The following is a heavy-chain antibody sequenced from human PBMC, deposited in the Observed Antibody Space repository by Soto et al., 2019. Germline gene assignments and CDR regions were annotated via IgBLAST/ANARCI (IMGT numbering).Heavy chain of an antibody. CDR3: PRDTPQHYAPGRY. J-gene: IGHJ4*02. D-gene: IGHD4-17*01. Sequence: QVQLVESGGGVVQPGRSLRLSCAASGFTFSSYGMHWVRQAPGKGLEWVAVIWYDGSNKYYADSVKGRFTISRDNSKNKLYLQMNSLRAEDTSVYYCPRDTPQHYAPGRYWGQGTLVTVSS. CDR1: GFTFSSYG. CDR2: IWYDGSNK. V-gene: IGHV3-33*01.